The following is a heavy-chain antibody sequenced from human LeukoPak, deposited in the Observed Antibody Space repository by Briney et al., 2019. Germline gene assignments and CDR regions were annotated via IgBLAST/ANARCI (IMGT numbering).Heavy chain of an antibody. CDR1: GFTFSSYA. Sequence: GRSLRLSCAASGFTFSSYAMHWVRQAPGKGLEWVAVISYDGSNKYYADSVKGRFTISRDNSKNTLYLQMNSLRAEDTAVYYCAKRPLWFGDVDYWGQGTLVTVSS. CDR2: ISYDGSNK. V-gene: IGHV3-30*04. D-gene: IGHD3-10*01. CDR3: AKRPLWFGDVDY. J-gene: IGHJ4*02.